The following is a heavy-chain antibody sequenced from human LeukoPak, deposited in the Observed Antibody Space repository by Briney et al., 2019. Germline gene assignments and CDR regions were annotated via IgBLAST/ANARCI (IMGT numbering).Heavy chain of an antibody. CDR2: IYYSGST. CDR3: ARRMVRGTIDY. CDR1: GGSISSSSYY. J-gene: IGHJ4*02. D-gene: IGHD3-10*01. Sequence: SETLSLTCTVSGGSISSSSYYCGWIRQPPGKGLEWIGSIYYSGSTYYNPSLKSRVTISVDTSKNQFSLKLSSVTAADTAVYYCARRMVRGTIDYWGQGTLVTVSS. V-gene: IGHV4-39*01.